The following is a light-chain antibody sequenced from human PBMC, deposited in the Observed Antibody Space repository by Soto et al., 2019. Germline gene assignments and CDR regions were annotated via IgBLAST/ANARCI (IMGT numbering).Light chain of an antibody. V-gene: IGKV3-11*01. Sequence: EIVLTQSPATLSLSPGDSASLSCRASQSVSTYLAWYQQKPGQAPGLLIYDSSNRAAGIPARFSGSGSGTDFTLTISSLEPEDFAVYYCQQRVFRVTLGGGTKVDIK. CDR1: QSVSTY. CDR3: QQRVFRVT. CDR2: DSS. J-gene: IGKJ4*01.